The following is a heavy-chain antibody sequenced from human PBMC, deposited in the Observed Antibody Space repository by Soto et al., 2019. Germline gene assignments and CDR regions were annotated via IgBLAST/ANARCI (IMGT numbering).Heavy chain of an antibody. CDR2: ISAYNGNT. J-gene: IGHJ6*02. CDR1: GNTFTSYG. CDR3: ARVPGYPRGTYYYYGMDV. D-gene: IGHD1-1*01. V-gene: IGHV1-18*01. Sequence: ASVKVSCKASGNTFTSYGISWVRQAPGQGLEWMGWISAYNGNTNYAQKLQGRVTMTTDTSTSTAYMELRSLRSDDTAVYYCARVPGYPRGTYYYYGMDVWGQGTTVTVSS.